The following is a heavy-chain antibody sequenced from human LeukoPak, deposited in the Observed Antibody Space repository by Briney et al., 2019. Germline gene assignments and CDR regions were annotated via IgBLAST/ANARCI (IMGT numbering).Heavy chain of an antibody. CDR1: GFTFSSYS. D-gene: IGHD5-12*01. CDR2: ISSSSSYI. J-gene: IGHJ6*03. CDR3: AKGGGYEAQYYYYYLDV. Sequence: GGSLRLSCAASGFTFSSYSMNWVRQAPGKGLEWVSSISSSSSYIYYADSVKSRFTISRDNAKNSLYLQMKSLRAEDTAVYYCAKGGGYEAQYYYYYLDVWGKGTTVTISS. V-gene: IGHV3-21*01.